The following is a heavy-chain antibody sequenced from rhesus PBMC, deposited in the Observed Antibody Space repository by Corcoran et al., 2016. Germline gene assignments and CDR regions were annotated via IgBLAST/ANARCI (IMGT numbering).Heavy chain of an antibody. J-gene: IGHJ4*01. CDR1: GVSISSNY. CDR2: ISVSGWST. V-gene: IGHV4-173*01. CDR3: ASIPYSWTFDY. D-gene: IGHD1-1-1*01. Sequence: QLQLQESGPGLVKPSETLSLTCAVSGVSISSNYWSWIRQPPGEGLEWIGRISVSGWSTDYNPSLQWRVTISTEPSNNQFYLQLNTVTAADTAVYYCASIPYSWTFDYWGQGVLVTVSS.